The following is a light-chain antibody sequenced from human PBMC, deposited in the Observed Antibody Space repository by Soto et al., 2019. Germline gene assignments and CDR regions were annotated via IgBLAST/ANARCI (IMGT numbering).Light chain of an antibody. CDR1: QSVSSY. V-gene: IGKV3-20*01. CDR3: QQYGSSPGT. Sequence: EIVLTQSPGTLSLSPGERATLSCRASQSVSSYLAWYQQKPGQAPRLLIFGASIRDTGIPDRFSGSGSGTDFTLTISRLEPEDFAVYYCQQYGSSPGTFGQGTKVDIK. J-gene: IGKJ1*01. CDR2: GAS.